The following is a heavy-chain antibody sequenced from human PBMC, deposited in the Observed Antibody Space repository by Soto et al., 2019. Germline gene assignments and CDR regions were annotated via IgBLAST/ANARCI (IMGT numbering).Heavy chain of an antibody. V-gene: IGHV3-33*01. Sequence: QVQLVESGGGVVQPGRSLRLSCAASGFTFSSYGMHWVRQAPGKGLEWVAVIWYDGSNKYYADSVKGRFTISRDNSKNTLYLQMNSLRAEDTAVYYCVRDYAPGSGRDWFDPCGQGTLVTVSS. D-gene: IGHD3-10*01. CDR2: IWYDGSNK. CDR1: GFTFSSYG. J-gene: IGHJ5*02. CDR3: VRDYAPGSGRDWFDP.